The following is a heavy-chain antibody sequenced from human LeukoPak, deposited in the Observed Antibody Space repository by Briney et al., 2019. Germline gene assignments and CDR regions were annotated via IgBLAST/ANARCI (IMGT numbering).Heavy chain of an antibody. D-gene: IGHD2-2*01. J-gene: IGHJ5*02. CDR2: IGIAGDT. CDR3: AREVTSAASNWFDP. Sequence: PGGSLRLSCAASGFTFSSYDMHWVRQTIGKGLEWVSSIGIAGDTYYPGSVKGRFTISRDNARNSLYLQMNSLREEDTAVYYCAREVTSAASNWFDPWGQGTLVTVSS. CDR1: GFTFSSYD. V-gene: IGHV3-13*01.